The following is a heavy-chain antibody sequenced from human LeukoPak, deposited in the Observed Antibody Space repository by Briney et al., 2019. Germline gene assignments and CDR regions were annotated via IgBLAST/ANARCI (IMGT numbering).Heavy chain of an antibody. D-gene: IGHD2-2*02. Sequence: SVKVSCKASGGTFSSYAISWVRQAPGQGLEWMGGIIPIFGTANYAQKFQGRVTITADESTSTAYMELSSLRSEDTAVYYCARGGGYCSSTSCYTLDYWGQGTLVTVSS. V-gene: IGHV1-69*13. CDR3: ARGGGYCSSTSCYTLDY. CDR2: IIPIFGTA. J-gene: IGHJ4*02. CDR1: GGTFSSYA.